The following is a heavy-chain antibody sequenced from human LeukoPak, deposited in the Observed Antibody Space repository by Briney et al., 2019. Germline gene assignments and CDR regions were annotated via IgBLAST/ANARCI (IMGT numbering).Heavy chain of an antibody. J-gene: IGHJ4*02. CDR2: IKQDGSDR. Sequence: PGRSLRLSCAVSGFTFSSYAMHWVRQTPGKGLEWVANIKQDGSDRYYVDSVKGQFIISRDNAKNSLYLQMNSLRDEDTAVYYCARDSAAHGGYWGQGTPVIVSS. CDR1: GFTFSSYA. V-gene: IGHV3-7*03. D-gene: IGHD6-25*01. CDR3: ARDSAAHGGY.